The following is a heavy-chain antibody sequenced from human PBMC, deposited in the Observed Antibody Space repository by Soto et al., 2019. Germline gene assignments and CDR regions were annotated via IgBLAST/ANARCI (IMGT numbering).Heavy chain of an antibody. CDR2: IYYSGST. CDR1: GGSISSGGYY. V-gene: IGHV4-31*03. Sequence: PSETLSLTCTVSGGSISSGGYYWSWIRQHPGKGLEWIGYIYYSGSTYYNPSLKSRVTISVDTSKNQFSLKLSSVTAADTAVYYCARVTIFGVVIGENNWFDPWGQGTLVTVSS. D-gene: IGHD3-3*01. CDR3: ARVTIFGVVIGENNWFDP. J-gene: IGHJ5*02.